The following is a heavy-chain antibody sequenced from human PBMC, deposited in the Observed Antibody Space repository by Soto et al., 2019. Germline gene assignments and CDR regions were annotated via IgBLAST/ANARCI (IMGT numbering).Heavy chain of an antibody. CDR2: ISGSGGST. Sequence: EVQLLESGGGLVQPGGSLRLSCAASGFTFSSYAMSWVRQAPGKGLEWVSAISGSGGSTYYADSVKGRFTISRDNSKNTLYLQMNSLRAEDTAVYYCAKGTYRITIFGVVSDYWGQGTLVTVSS. D-gene: IGHD3-3*01. J-gene: IGHJ4*02. CDR3: AKGTYRITIFGVVSDY. CDR1: GFTFSSYA. V-gene: IGHV3-23*01.